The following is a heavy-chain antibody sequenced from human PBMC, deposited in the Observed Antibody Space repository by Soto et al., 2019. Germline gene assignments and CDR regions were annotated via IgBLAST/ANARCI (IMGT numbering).Heavy chain of an antibody. D-gene: IGHD2-15*01. J-gene: IGHJ6*04. Sequence: EVQLVESGGGLVQPGGSLRLSCAASGFTVSSKYMSWVRQAPGKGLEWDSLIQSGGPTYYADSVKGRFTISRDTSENTVHLQMDSLRAEDTAVYYCARDDVLCDGGRCYGVPLDVGGKGTTVTVSS. CDR3: ARDDVLCDGGRCYGVPLDV. CDR1: GFTVSSKY. V-gene: IGHV3-66*01. CDR2: IQSGGPT.